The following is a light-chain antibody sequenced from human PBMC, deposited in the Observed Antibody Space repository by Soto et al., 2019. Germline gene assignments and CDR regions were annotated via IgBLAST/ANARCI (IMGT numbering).Light chain of an antibody. J-gene: IGKJ1*01. CDR1: QSINSD. V-gene: IGKV3-15*01. Sequence: EIVMTQSPATLSVSPGETTRLSCRASQSINSDVAWYQQKPGQAPRLLIYGASTRATGVPPTFSGSASGTEFTLTISSLQSEDFTVYYCQQYNKWPLTFGQGTKVDIK. CDR2: GAS. CDR3: QQYNKWPLT.